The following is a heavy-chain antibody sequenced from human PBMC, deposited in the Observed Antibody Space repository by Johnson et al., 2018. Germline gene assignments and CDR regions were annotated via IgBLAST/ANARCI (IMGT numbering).Heavy chain of an antibody. Sequence: VQLVESGAEVKKPGFSVKVSCKVSGAPFSSYVTSWVRQAPGLGLQWMGGIIPIFGRANSAQEFQGRLTIIADESTTTAYMELNSLRSEDTAVYYCALQGRPGYYYYNTGVWGQGTTVAVS. D-gene: IGHD4-11*01. CDR1: GAPFSSYV. V-gene: IGHV1-69*01. CDR3: ALQGRPGYYYYNTGV. CDR2: IIPIFGRA. J-gene: IGHJ6*03.